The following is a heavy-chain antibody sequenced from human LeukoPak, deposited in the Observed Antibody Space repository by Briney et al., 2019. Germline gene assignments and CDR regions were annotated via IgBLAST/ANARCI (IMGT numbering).Heavy chain of an antibody. CDR2: IYYSGST. V-gene: IGHV4-39*07. D-gene: IGHD5-12*01. CDR3: ARRNGGYDPRNKYYYYYYMDV. CDR1: GGSISSSSYY. Sequence: SETLSLTCTVSGGSISSSSYYWGWIRQPPGKGLEWIGSIYYSGSTYYNPSLKSRVTISVDTSKNQFSLKLSSVTAADTAVYYCARRNGGYDPRNKYYYYYYMDVWGKGTTVTISS. J-gene: IGHJ6*03.